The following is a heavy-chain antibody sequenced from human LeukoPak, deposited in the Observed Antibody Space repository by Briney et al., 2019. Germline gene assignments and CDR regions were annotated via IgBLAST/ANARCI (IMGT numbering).Heavy chain of an antibody. CDR2: IYHSGTT. J-gene: IGHJ4*02. CDR1: GYPISSGYY. Sequence: SSETLSLTCAVSGYPISSGYYWGWIRQPPGKGLEWIGSIYHSGTTYYNPSLKSRVTISVDTSKNQFSLKVNSVTAADTAVYYCARDDYHTKSDYWGQGTLVTVSS. D-gene: IGHD5-12*01. CDR3: ARDDYHTKSDY. V-gene: IGHV4-38-2*02.